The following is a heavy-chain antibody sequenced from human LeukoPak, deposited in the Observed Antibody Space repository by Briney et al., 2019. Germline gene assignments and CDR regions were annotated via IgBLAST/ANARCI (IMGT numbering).Heavy chain of an antibody. V-gene: IGHV3-30-3*01. J-gene: IGHJ4*02. CDR1: GFTFSSYA. CDR3: ARGRHPRLRFLEWFDY. CDR2: ISYDGSNK. Sequence: GGSLRLSCAASGFTFSSYAMHWVRQAPGKGLEWVAVISYDGSNKYYADSVKGRFTISRDNSKNTLYLQMNSLRPEGTAVYYCARGRHPRLRFLEWFDYWGQGTLVTVSS. D-gene: IGHD3-3*01.